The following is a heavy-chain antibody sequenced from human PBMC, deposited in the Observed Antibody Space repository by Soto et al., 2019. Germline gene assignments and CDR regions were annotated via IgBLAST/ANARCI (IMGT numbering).Heavy chain of an antibody. CDR2: FIPVFGST. V-gene: IGHV1-69*01. CDR3: ARGGSGYVWFNEF. J-gene: IGHJ4*02. Sequence: QEQLVQSGAEVKKPGSSVRVSCKDSGGLFSSYAISWVRQAPGQGLEWMGGFIPVFGSTNYAQKFQGRVTSAADESTNTAYMDLSSLQSEDTAIYCCARGGSGYVWFNEFWGQGTLVTVSS. CDR1: GGLFSSYA. D-gene: IGHD3-22*01.